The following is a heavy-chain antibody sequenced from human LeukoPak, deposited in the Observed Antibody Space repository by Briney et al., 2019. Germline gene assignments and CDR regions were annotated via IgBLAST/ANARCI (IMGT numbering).Heavy chain of an antibody. V-gene: IGHV3-64D*09. CDR1: GFTLSSYW. J-gene: IGHJ5*02. CDR3: ARVSGSYYRNWFDP. CDR2: ISSNGGRT. D-gene: IGHD1-26*01. Sequence: GGSLRLSCAASGFTLSSYWMSWVRQAPGKGLEYVSGISSNGGRTDYADSVKGRFTISRDNSKNTLYLQMSSLRAEDTAVYYCARVSGSYYRNWFDPWGQGTLVTVSS.